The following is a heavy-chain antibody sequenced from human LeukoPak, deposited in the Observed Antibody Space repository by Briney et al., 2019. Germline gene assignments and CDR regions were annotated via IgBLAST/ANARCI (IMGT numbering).Heavy chain of an antibody. V-gene: IGHV4-59*01. CDR1: GGSISSYY. CDR2: IYYRGST. CDR3: ARTTMVRGTYYMDV. J-gene: IGHJ6*03. Sequence: SETLSLTCTVSGGSISSYYWSWIRQPPARGLEWIGYIYYRGSTNYNPSLKSRVTISVDTSKNQFSLKLSSVTAADTAVYYCARTTMVRGTYYMDVWGKGTTVTISS. D-gene: IGHD3-10*01.